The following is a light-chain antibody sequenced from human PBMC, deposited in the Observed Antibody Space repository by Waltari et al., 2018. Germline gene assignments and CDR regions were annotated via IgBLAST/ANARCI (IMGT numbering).Light chain of an antibody. Sequence: EIVLTQSPGTLSLSPGERATLSCRASQSVSSSYLAWYQQKPGQAPRVLLHGASNRATGIPDGVSGSGSGTDFTLTISRLEPEDFAVYYCQQYGSSPWTFGQGTKVEIK. J-gene: IGKJ1*01. V-gene: IGKV3-20*01. CDR3: QQYGSSPWT. CDR1: QSVSSSY. CDR2: GAS.